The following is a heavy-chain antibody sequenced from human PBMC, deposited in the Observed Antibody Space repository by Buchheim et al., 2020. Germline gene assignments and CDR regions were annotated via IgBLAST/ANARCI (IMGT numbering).Heavy chain of an antibody. CDR1: GFTFSSYG. V-gene: IGHV3-30*18. D-gene: IGHD4-17*01. J-gene: IGHJ4*02. Sequence: QVQLVESGGGVVQPGRSLRLSCAASGFTFSSYGMHWVRQAPGKGLEWVAVISYDGSNKYYADSVKGRFTISRDNSKNRLYLQMNSLRAEDTAVYYCAKDRGRVTTVTTADYWGQGTL. CDR3: AKDRGRVTTVTTADY. CDR2: ISYDGSNK.